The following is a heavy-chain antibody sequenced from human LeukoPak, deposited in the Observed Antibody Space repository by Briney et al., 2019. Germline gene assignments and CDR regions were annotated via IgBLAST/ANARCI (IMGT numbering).Heavy chain of an antibody. Sequence: PPGRSLRLSCAASGFTFSSYAMHWVRQAPGKGLEWVAVISYDGSNKYYADSVKGRFTISRDNSKNTLYLQMNSLRAEDTAVYYCARDRLSGDGGDDAFDIWGQGTMVTVSS. CDR2: ISYDGSNK. CDR1: GFTFSSYA. CDR3: ARDRLSGDGGDDAFDI. D-gene: IGHD1-26*01. J-gene: IGHJ3*02. V-gene: IGHV3-30*04.